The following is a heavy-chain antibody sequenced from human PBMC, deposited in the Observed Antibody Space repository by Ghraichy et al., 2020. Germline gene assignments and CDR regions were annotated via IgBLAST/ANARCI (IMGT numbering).Heavy chain of an antibody. Sequence: AETLSLTCTVSGGSISSYYWSWIRQPPGKGLEWIGYIYYSGSTNFNPSLKSRVTISVDTSKNQFSLKLSSVTAADTAVYYFARDSLRDYGDHYYYYYYMDVWGKGTTVTVSS. CDR2: IYYSGST. CDR1: GGSISSYY. J-gene: IGHJ6*03. V-gene: IGHV4-59*01. CDR3: ARDSLRDYGDHYYYYYYMDV. D-gene: IGHD4-17*01.